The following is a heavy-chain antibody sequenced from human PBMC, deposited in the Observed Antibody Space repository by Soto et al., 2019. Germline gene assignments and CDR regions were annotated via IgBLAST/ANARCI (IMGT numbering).Heavy chain of an antibody. D-gene: IGHD3-16*02. CDR1: GGSFSGYY. CDR2: INHSGST. J-gene: IGHJ3*02. V-gene: IGHV4-34*01. CDR3: ARGAITFGGVIVIRDAFYI. Sequence: QLQLQQWGAGLLKPSETLALTCAVYGGSFSGYYWSWIRQPPGKGLEWIGEINHSGSTNYNPSLKRRVTIAVNTSKNQFSLKVSSVTAADTAVYYCARGAITFGGVIVIRDAFYIWGQWTMVTVSS.